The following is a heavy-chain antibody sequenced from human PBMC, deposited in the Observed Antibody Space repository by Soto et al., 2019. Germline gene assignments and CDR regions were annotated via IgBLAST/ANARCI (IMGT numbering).Heavy chain of an antibody. Sequence: EVQLVESGGGLVQPGGSLRLSCVASGFTLSRYWMHWVRQVPGMGLEWVSRINGDDTIRSYADSVKGRFTISRDNARTTLYLHMSSLRAEDTAVYYCAGGVTASGTANDYWGQGTLVTVSS. CDR1: GFTLSRYW. J-gene: IGHJ4*02. D-gene: IGHD2-21*02. CDR2: INGDDTIR. V-gene: IGHV3-74*01. CDR3: AGGVTASGTANDY.